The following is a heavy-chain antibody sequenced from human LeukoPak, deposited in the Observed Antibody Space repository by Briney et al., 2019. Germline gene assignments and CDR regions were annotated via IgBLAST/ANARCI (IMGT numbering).Heavy chain of an antibody. CDR3: ARDPIEAAVDFDY. D-gene: IGHD6-13*01. V-gene: IGHV1-2*02. Sequence: ASVKVSCKASGYTFTGYYIHWVRQAPGQGLEWMGWINPNSGGTKYGQKFQGRVTMTRDTSISTAYMELGSLRSDDAAVYYCARDPIEAAVDFDYWGQGTLVTVSS. CDR1: GYTFTGYY. CDR2: INPNSGGT. J-gene: IGHJ4*02.